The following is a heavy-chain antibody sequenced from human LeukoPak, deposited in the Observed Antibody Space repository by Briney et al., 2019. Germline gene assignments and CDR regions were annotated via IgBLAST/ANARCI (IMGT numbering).Heavy chain of an antibody. CDR3: ARQVDSGSSYYFDY. V-gene: IGHV4-59*01. D-gene: IGHD6-6*01. J-gene: IGHJ4*02. CDR2: MYYSGST. CDR1: SGSISSYY. Sequence: SETLSLTCTVSSGSISSYYWSWIRQPPGKGLEWIGYMYYSGSTNYNPSLKSRVTISVDTSKNQLSLKLSSVTAADTAVYYCARQVDSGSSYYFDYWGQGTLVTVSS.